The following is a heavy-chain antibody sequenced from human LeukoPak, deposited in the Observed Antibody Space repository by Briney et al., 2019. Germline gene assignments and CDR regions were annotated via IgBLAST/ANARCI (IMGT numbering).Heavy chain of an antibody. D-gene: IGHD3-3*01. J-gene: IGHJ4*02. Sequence: PGGSLRLSCAASGFTFSSYSMNWVRQAPGKGLEWVSYISGSSSTIYYADSVKGRFTISRDNAKNSLYLQMNSLRAEDTAVYYCARDRGRITIFGVDYWGQGTLVTVSS. CDR2: ISGSSSTI. CDR3: ARDRGRITIFGVDY. V-gene: IGHV3-48*01. CDR1: GFTFSSYS.